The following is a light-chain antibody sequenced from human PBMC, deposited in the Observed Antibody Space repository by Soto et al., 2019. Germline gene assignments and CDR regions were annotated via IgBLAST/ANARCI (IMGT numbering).Light chain of an antibody. Sequence: IRLNMAPSTLSAYVGDRLTITCRASQSVRNWLAWYQDKPGKAPKLLIYGASSLESGVPSRFSGSGSGTEFTLTISSLQPDDFAPYYCQQSNSYPQTLGPGTKVDVK. CDR1: QSVRNW. J-gene: IGKJ3*01. CDR2: GAS. CDR3: QQSNSYPQT. V-gene: IGKV1-5*01.